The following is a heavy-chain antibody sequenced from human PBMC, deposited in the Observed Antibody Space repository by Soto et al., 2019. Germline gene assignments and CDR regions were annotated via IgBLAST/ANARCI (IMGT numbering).Heavy chain of an antibody. Sequence: VASVKVSCKASGDTFTTYDINWVRQATGHGLVWMGWINPNSGNIGYAQRLQGRVTMTRDTASRPAYMEVSSLTSDDTDLYYITRGRASESYDLVGHRGQGTLVTVSS. CDR1: GDTFTTYD. CDR3: TRGRASESYDLVGH. J-gene: IGHJ4*02. V-gene: IGHV1-8*01. D-gene: IGHD3-16*01. CDR2: INPNSGNI.